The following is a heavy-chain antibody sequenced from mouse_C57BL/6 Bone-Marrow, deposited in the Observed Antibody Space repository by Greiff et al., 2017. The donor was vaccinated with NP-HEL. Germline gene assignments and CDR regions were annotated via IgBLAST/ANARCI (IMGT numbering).Heavy chain of an antibody. D-gene: IGHD1-1*01. CDR3: VRRGITTDGFAY. Sequence: EVKLVESGGGLVQPKGSLKLSCAASGFSFNTYAMNWVRQAPGKGLEWVARIRSKSNNYATYYADSVKDRFTISRDDSESMLYLQMNNLKTEDTAMYYCVRRGITTDGFAYWGQGTLVTVSA. CDR2: IRSKSNNYAT. V-gene: IGHV10-1*01. J-gene: IGHJ3*01. CDR1: GFSFNTYA.